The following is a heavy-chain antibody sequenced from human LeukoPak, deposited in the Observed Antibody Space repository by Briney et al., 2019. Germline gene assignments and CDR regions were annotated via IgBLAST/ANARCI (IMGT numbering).Heavy chain of an antibody. Sequence: PSETLSLTCAVYGGSFSDYYWSWIRQPPGKGLEWIAEINHRGDTNYNPSVKSRVTISVDTSKNQFSLKVRSLTAADTAVYYCARGPTISETGYFDFWGQGTLVTVSS. D-gene: IGHD1-1*01. CDR1: GGSFSDYY. V-gene: IGHV4-34*01. CDR3: ARGPTISETGYFDF. CDR2: INHRGDT. J-gene: IGHJ4*03.